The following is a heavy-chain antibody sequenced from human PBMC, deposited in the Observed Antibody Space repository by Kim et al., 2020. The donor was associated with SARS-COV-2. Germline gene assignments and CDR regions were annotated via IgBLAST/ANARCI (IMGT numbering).Heavy chain of an antibody. D-gene: IGHD5-18*01. CDR3: ARGGYSYDYNYYGMDV. CDR2: ISSYGNAI. CDR1: GISFSNYY. V-gene: IGHV3-11*01. J-gene: IGHJ6*02. Sequence: GGSLRLSCAASGISFSNYYMNWVRQAPGQGLEWVSSISSYGNAIYYADSVKGRFTISRDNAKKSLYLQMNSLSTDDTAVYYCARGGYSYDYNYYGMDVWGQGTMVTVSS.